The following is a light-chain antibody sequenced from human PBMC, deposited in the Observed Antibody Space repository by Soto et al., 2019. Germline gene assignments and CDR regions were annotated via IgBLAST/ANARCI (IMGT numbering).Light chain of an antibody. CDR2: SNN. CDR3: AAWDDSLNGLVV. J-gene: IGLJ2*01. CDR1: SSNIGSNT. V-gene: IGLV1-44*01. Sequence: VLTQPPSASGTPGQRVTISCSGSSSNIGSNTVNWYQQLPGTAPKLLIYSNNQRPSGVPDRFSGSKSGTSASLAISGLQSEDEADYYCAAWDDSLNGLVVFGGGTQLTVL.